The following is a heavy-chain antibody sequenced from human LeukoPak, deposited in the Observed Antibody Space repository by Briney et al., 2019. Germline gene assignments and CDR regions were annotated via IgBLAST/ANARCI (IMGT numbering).Heavy chain of an antibody. V-gene: IGHV3-30*02. CDR2: IRYDASGK. J-gene: IGHJ4*02. CDR3: AQEGNYYIDH. D-gene: IGHD5-24*01. CDR1: GFTFSDYY. Sequence: PGGSLRLSCAASGFTFSDYYMSWIRQAPGKGLEWVSFIRYDASGKFYADSVKGRFTISRDNSKNTLYLQMNNLRAEDTAIYYCAQEGNYYIDHWGQGTLVTVSS.